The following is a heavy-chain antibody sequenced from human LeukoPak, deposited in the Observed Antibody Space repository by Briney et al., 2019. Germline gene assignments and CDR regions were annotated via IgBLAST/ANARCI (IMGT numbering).Heavy chain of an antibody. CDR2: IYTSGTT. D-gene: IGHD6-13*01. CDR1: GGSFSTYY. V-gene: IGHV4-4*07. J-gene: IGHJ6*03. Sequence: SETLSLTCTVSGGSFSTYYWSWIRQPAGKGLEWIGHIYTSGTTNYNPSLKSRVTMSIDTSKNQFSLKLSSATAADTAVYFCARGRVSSSTWYSTYYYYFYMDVWGKGTTVTVSS. CDR3: ARGRVSSSTWYSTYYYYFYMDV.